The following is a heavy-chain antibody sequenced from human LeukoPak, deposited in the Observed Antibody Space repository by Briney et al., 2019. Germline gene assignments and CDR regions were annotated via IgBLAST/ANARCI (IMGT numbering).Heavy chain of an antibody. CDR3: ARVSAGVIGMKDVFDI. Sequence: GGSLRLSCAMSGFTLTSTGMHWVRQAPGKGLEWVSSISGSSSYIYYADSVKGRFTISRHNAKNSLYLQMNSLRAEDTAVYYCARVSAGVIGMKDVFDIWGQGTMVTVSS. D-gene: IGHD3-16*02. CDR1: GFTLTSTG. J-gene: IGHJ3*02. V-gene: IGHV3-21*01. CDR2: ISGSSSYI.